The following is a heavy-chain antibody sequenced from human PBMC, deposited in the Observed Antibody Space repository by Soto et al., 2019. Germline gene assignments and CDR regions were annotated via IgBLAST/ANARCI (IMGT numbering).Heavy chain of an antibody. Sequence: ASVKVSCKASGYTFTSYAMHWVRQAPGQRLEWMGWINAGNGNTKYSQKFQGRVTITRDTSASTAYMELSSLRSEDTAVYYCARRGSSSYRYYYSMDVWGPGITVTVSS. CDR1: GYTFTSYA. V-gene: IGHV1-3*01. D-gene: IGHD6-6*01. CDR2: INAGNGNT. CDR3: ARRGSSSYRYYYSMDV. J-gene: IGHJ6*02.